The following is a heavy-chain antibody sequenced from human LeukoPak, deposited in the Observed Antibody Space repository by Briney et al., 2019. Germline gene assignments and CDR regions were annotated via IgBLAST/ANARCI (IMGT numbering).Heavy chain of an antibody. D-gene: IGHD6-19*01. CDR2: INYSGTT. CDR1: GGSFSAYY. Sequence: SQTLSLTCGVYGGSFSAYYWRWLRQPPGKGLEWIGEINYSGTTNYNPSLKSRVTVSVDTSKNQFSLKLNSVTAADTAVYFCARTTGWYYFDYWAQGTLVTVSS. V-gene: IGHV4-34*01. CDR3: ARTTGWYYFDY. J-gene: IGHJ4*02.